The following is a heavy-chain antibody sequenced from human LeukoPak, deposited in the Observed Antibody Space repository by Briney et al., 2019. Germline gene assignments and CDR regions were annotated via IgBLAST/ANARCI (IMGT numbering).Heavy chain of an antibody. Sequence: GGSLRLSCGVSGFTFSSNWMSWVRQAPGKGLEWVANIKQDGSEKYYVDSVKGRFTISRDNAKNSLFLQMNSLRAEDTAVYYCARDGPPLLWFGEGYFDYWGQGTLVTVFS. CDR1: GFTFSSNW. J-gene: IGHJ4*02. V-gene: IGHV3-7*01. CDR2: IKQDGSEK. D-gene: IGHD3-10*01. CDR3: ARDGPPLLWFGEGYFDY.